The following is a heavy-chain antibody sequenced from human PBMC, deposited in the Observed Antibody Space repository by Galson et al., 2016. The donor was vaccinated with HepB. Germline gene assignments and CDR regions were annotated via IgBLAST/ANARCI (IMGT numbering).Heavy chain of an antibody. CDR2: ISYDGRRK. D-gene: IGHD3-16*01. V-gene: IGHV3-30*04. CDR1: GFTFSNYP. J-gene: IGHJ5*01. CDR3: ARDFTAVVPDASNWFDS. Sequence: SLRLSCAASGFTFSNYPMHWVRQAPDKGLEWVAVISYDGRRKYYADSVKGRSTISRDNSKNTLTLQMNSLRPEDTAVYFCARDFTAVVPDASNWFDSWGQGTLVAVSS.